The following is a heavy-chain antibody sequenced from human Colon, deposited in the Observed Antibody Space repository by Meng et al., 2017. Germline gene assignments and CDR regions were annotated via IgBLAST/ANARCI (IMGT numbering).Heavy chain of an antibody. J-gene: IGHJ4*02. CDR3: VRDLGMGKYADY. CDR2: INSYGTNT. D-gene: IGHD2-2*01. V-gene: IGHV3-74*01. Sequence: DVQLVESGGGLLQPGGSLRLSCAASGFMFSSYWMHWVRQVPGKGLVWVSRINSYGTNTNYADSVKGRFTISRDNAKNTLYLQMDSLRAEDTAVYYCVRDLGMGKYADYWGQGALVTVSS. CDR1: GFMFSSYW.